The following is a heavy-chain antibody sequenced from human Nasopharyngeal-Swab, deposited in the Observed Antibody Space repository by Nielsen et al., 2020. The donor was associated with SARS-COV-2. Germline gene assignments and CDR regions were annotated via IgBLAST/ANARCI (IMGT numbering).Heavy chain of an antibody. CDR2: IGDKANNYAK. CDR3: TTDYYFDY. V-gene: IGHV3-73*01. Sequence: GGSLRLSCAASGLVFSGSAIHWVRQAPGKGLEWVGRIGDKANNYAKTYAASVKGRFTISRDDSKNTAFLQMDSLNTEDTALYYCTTDYYFDYWGQGTLVTVSS. CDR1: GLVFSGSA. J-gene: IGHJ4*02. D-gene: IGHD4/OR15-4a*01.